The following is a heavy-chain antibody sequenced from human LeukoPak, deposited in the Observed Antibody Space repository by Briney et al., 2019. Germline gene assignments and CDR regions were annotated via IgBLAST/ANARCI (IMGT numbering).Heavy chain of an antibody. CDR3: AKGLGIAAAGSSFDY. V-gene: IGHV3-23*01. J-gene: IGHJ4*02. CDR1: GFTFSSYS. CDR2: ISGSGGST. D-gene: IGHD6-13*01. Sequence: PGGSLRLSCAASGFTFSSYSMNWARQAPGKGLEWVSAISGSGGSTYYADSVKGRFTISRDNSKNTLYLQMDSLRAEDTAVYYCAKGLGIAAAGSSFDYWGQGTLVTVSS.